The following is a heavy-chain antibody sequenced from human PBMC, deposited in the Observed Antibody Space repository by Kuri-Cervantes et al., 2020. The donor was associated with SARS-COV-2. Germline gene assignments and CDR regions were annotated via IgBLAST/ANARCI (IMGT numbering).Heavy chain of an antibody. CDR1: GYTFTSYG. CDR2: ISAYNGNT. V-gene: IGHV1-18*01. Sequence: ALVKVSCKASGYTFTSYGISWVRQAPGQGLEWMGWISAYNGNTNYAQKLQGRVTMTTDTSTSTAYMELRSLRSDDTAVYYCARGHSALKRELLPFDYWGQGPLVTVSS. D-gene: IGHD1-26*01. CDR3: ARGHSALKRELLPFDY. J-gene: IGHJ4*02.